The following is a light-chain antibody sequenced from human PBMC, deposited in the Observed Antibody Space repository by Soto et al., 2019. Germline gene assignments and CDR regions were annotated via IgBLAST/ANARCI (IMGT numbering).Light chain of an antibody. J-gene: IGLJ2*01. Sequence: QSALTQPASVSGSPGQSITISCTGTSSDVGGYNYVSWYQQHPGKAPNLMIYDVSNRPSGVSDRVSGSKSGTTASLTISGLQAEDEADHYCRSHTTSSTRVVFGGGTKL. CDR2: DVS. CDR3: RSHTTSSTRVV. CDR1: SSDVGGYNY. V-gene: IGLV2-14*01.